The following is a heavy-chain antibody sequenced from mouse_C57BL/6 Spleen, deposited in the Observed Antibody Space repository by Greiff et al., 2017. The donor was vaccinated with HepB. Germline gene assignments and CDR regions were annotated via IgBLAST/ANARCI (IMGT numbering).Heavy chain of an antibody. CDR2: INPYNGGT. D-gene: IGHD4-1*01. CDR3: ARRGANWDYFDY. CDR1: GYTFTDYY. V-gene: IGHV1-19*01. Sequence: VQLQQSGPVLVKPGASVKMSCKASGYTFTDYYMNWVKQSHGKSLEWIGVINPYNGGTSYNQKFKGKATLTVDKSSSTAYMELNSLTSEDSAVYYCARRGANWDYFDYWGQGTTLTVSS. J-gene: IGHJ2*01.